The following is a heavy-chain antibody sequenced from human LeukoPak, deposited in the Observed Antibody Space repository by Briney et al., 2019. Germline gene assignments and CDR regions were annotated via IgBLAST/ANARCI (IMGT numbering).Heavy chain of an antibody. Sequence: PGGSLRLSCAASGSTFSSYWMHWVRQAPGKGLVWVSRINSDGSSTSYADSVKGRFTISRDNAKNTLYRQMNSLRAEDTAVYYCARVRYDILTGLYYFDYWGQGTLVTVSS. V-gene: IGHV3-74*01. CDR3: ARVRYDILTGLYYFDY. CDR2: INSDGSST. J-gene: IGHJ4*02. D-gene: IGHD3-9*01. CDR1: GSTFSSYW.